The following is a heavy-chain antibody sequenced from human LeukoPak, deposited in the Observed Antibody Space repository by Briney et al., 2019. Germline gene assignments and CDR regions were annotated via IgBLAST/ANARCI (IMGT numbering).Heavy chain of an antibody. D-gene: IGHD1/OR15-1a*01. CDR1: GFTFRSYA. V-gene: IGHV3-23*01. J-gene: IGHJ6*02. CDR2: IRGSGETT. CDR3: ARVEMGPAVKRTNYYYYGMDV. Sequence: GGSLRLSCAASGFTFRSYAMSWVRQAPGEGLEWVSSIRGSGETTYYADSVKGRFTISRDNSKNTLYLQMNSLSAEDTAVYYCARVEMGPAVKRTNYYYYGMDVWGQGTTVTVSS.